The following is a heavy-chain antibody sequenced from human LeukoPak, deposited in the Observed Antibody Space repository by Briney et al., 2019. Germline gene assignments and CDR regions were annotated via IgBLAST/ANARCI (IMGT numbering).Heavy chain of an antibody. D-gene: IGHD4-17*01. V-gene: IGHV3-66*02. J-gene: IGHJ4*02. CDR1: GFTVSSNY. CDR2: IYIGGST. Sequence: GGSLRLSCAASGFTVSSNYMSWVRQAPGKGMEWVSVIYIGGSTYYADSVKGRFTISRDNSKNTLYLQMNSLRAEDTAVYYCARPHDYGDYVRDYWGQGTLVTVSS. CDR3: ARPHDYGDYVRDY.